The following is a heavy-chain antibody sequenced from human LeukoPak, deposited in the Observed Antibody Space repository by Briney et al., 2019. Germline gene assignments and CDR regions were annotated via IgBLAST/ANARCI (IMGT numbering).Heavy chain of an antibody. Sequence: SETLSLTCAVYGGSFSGYYWSWIRQPPGKGLEWIGEINHSGSTNYNPSLKSRVTISVDTSKNQFSLKLSSVTAADTAVYYCARDYGGSFDYWGQGTLVTVSS. J-gene: IGHJ4*02. D-gene: IGHD4-17*01. CDR3: ARDYGGSFDY. V-gene: IGHV4-34*01. CDR2: INHSGST. CDR1: GGSFSGYY.